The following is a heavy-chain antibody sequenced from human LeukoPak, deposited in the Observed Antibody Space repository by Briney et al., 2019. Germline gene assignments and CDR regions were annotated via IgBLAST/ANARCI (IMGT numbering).Heavy chain of an antibody. V-gene: IGHV1-46*01. CDR1: GYTFTSYY. CDR3: ALNREGRSLFDY. D-gene: IGHD3-10*01. CDR2: INPSGGST. Sequence: GASVKVSCKASGYTFTSYYVHWVRQAPGQGLEWMGIINPSGGSTSYAQKFQGRVTMTRDTSTDTAYMELSSLRSEDTAVYYCALNREGRSLFDYWGQGTLVTVSS. J-gene: IGHJ4*02.